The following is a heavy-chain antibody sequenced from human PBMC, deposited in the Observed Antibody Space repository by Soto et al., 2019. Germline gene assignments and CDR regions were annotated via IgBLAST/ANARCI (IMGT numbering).Heavy chain of an antibody. CDR2: IIPIFGTA. J-gene: IGHJ6*02. CDR3: GWVLRFLEWPLDV. D-gene: IGHD3-3*01. Sequence: SVKVSCKASGGTFSSYAISWVRQAPGQGLEWMGGIIPIFGTANYAQKFQGRVTITADESTSTAYMELSSLRSEDTAVYYCGWVLRFLEWPLDVWGQGTTVTVS. V-gene: IGHV1-69*13. CDR1: GGTFSSYA.